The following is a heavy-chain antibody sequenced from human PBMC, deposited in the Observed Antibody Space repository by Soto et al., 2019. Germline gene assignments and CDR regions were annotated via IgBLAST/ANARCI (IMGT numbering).Heavy chain of an antibody. Sequence: ASVKVSCKVSGYTLTELSMHWVRQAPGKGLEWMGGFGPEDGETIYAQKFQGRVTMTADTSTSTAYMELRSLRSDDTAVYYCARDLRGWTDYWGQGTLVTVSS. D-gene: IGHD6-19*01. V-gene: IGHV1-24*01. J-gene: IGHJ4*02. CDR3: ARDLRGWTDY. CDR2: FGPEDGET. CDR1: GYTLTELS.